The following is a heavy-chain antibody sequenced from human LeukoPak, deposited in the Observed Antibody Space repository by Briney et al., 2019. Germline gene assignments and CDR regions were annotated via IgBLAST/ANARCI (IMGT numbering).Heavy chain of an antibody. Sequence: GGSLRLSCAASGFSLSSYAMSWVRQAPGKGLEWVSSISSSTNYIYYADSTKGRFTISRDNAKNSLYLQMNSLRAEDTAVYYCARLITAPFYFDSWGQGTLVTVSS. V-gene: IGHV3-21*01. CDR2: ISSSTNYI. J-gene: IGHJ4*02. CDR1: GFSLSSYA. D-gene: IGHD6-13*01. CDR3: ARLITAPFYFDS.